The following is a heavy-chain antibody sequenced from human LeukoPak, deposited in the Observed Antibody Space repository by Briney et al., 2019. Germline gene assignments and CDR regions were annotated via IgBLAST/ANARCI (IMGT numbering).Heavy chain of an antibody. D-gene: IGHD3-3*01. CDR1: GFTFSSYA. V-gene: IGHV3-23*01. J-gene: IGHJ4*02. CDR3: AKGAGYDFWSGYYWPDY. CDR2: ISGSGGST. Sequence: GGSLRLSCAASGFTFSSYAMSWVRQAPGKGLEWVSAISGSGGSTYYADSVKGRFTISRDNSKNTLYLQMNSLRAEDTAVYYCAKGAGYDFWSGYYWPDYWGQGTLVTVSS.